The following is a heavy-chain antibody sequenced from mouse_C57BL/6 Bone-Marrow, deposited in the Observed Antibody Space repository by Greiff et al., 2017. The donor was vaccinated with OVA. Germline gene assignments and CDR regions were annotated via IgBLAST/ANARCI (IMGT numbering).Heavy chain of an antibody. CDR3: ARRALRYWYFDV. D-gene: IGHD1-1*01. CDR2: INSDGGST. J-gene: IGHJ1*03. V-gene: IGHV5-2*01. Sequence: DVHLVESGGGLVQPGESLKLSCESNEYEFPSHDMSWVRKTPEKRLALVAAINSDGGSTYYPDTMERRFIISRDNTKKTLYLQMSSLRSEDTAVDYCARRALRYWYFDVWGTGTTVTVSS. CDR1: EYEFPSHD.